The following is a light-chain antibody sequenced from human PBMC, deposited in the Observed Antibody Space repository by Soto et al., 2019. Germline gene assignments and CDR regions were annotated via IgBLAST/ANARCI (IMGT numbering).Light chain of an antibody. CDR1: QSVSSSY. CDR2: GAS. Sequence: EIVLTHSPGTLSLSPCERATLSCRASQSVSSSYLAWYQQKPGQAPRLLIYGASNRATGIPDRFSGSGSGTDFTLTISRLEPEDFAVYYCQQYGSSGTFGQGTKVDIK. J-gene: IGKJ1*01. V-gene: IGKV3-20*01. CDR3: QQYGSSGT.